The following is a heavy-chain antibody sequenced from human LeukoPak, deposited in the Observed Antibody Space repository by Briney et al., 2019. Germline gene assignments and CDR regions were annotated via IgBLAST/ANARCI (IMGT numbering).Heavy chain of an antibody. CDR1: GFTFSSYA. J-gene: IGHJ6*02. CDR2: IHRDGNNI. CDR3: ARGLRDRYGMDV. Sequence: GGSLRLSCAASGFTFSSYAMSWVRQAPGKGLEWVSRIHRDGNNINYADFVQGRFTVSRDNAKNTLYLQMHSLRVEDTAMYYCARGLRDRYGMDVWCQGTTVTVSS. V-gene: IGHV3-74*01.